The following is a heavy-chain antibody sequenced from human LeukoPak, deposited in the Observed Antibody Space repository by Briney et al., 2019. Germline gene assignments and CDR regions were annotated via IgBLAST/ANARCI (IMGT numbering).Heavy chain of an antibody. CDR1: GSFFSGYW. CDR2: IYPGASDI. D-gene: IGHD5-12*01. Sequence: GASLQISCKGSGSFFSGYWIGCVRALPGKVLEWMGIIYPGASDIRYSPSFEGQVTISADKSITTAYLQWSSLKASDTAMYYCASRDGYNVDYWGQGTLVTVSS. V-gene: IGHV5-51*01. J-gene: IGHJ4*02. CDR3: ASRDGYNVDY.